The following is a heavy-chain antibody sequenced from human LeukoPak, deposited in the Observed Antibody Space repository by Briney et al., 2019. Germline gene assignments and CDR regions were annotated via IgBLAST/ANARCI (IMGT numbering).Heavy chain of an antibody. V-gene: IGHV3-21*06. D-gene: IGHD5-12*01. CDR3: ARDRAEKARIGGMDV. J-gene: IGHJ6*02. CDR2: ISDSSSYI. CDR1: GFTFSSYS. Sequence: GGSLRLSCAASGFTFSSYSMNWVRQAPGKGLEWVSYISDSSSYIYFADSVKGRFTISRDNAKNSLYLQMNSRRAEDTAMYYCARDRAEKARIGGMDVWDQGTTVTVSS.